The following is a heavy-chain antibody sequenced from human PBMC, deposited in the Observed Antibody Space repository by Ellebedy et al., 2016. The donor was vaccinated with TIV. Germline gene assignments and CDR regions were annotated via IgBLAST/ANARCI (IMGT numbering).Heavy chain of an antibody. J-gene: IGHJ6*02. D-gene: IGHD4-17*01. CDR3: ASRSGDYVGRRYYGMDV. CDR2: IWYDGSNK. V-gene: IGHV3-33*01. CDR1: GFTFSSYG. Sequence: GESLKISCAASGFTFSSYGMHWVRQAPGKGLEWVAVIWYDGSNKYYADSVKGRFTISRDNSKNTLYLQMNSLRAEDTAVYYCASRSGDYVGRRYYGMDVWGQGTTVTVSS.